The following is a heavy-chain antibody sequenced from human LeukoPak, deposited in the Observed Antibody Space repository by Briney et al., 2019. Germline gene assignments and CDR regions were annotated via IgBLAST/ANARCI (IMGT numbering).Heavy chain of an antibody. J-gene: IGHJ5*02. Sequence: GGCLRLSCAVSGFTITNHWMSWVRQAPGKGLEWVANIKQDGSEKYYVDSVKGRFTISRDNGKNSLYLQMNSLRVEDTALYYCVRDPFFSVPWGQGTLVTVSS. V-gene: IGHV3-7*01. CDR3: VRDPFFSVP. D-gene: IGHD2/OR15-2a*01. CDR2: IKQDGSEK. CDR1: GFTITNHW.